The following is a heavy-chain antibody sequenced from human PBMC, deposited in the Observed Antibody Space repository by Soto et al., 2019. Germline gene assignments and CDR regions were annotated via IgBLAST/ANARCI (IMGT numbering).Heavy chain of an antibody. CDR2: ISGSGGTT. D-gene: IGHD6-25*01. J-gene: IGHJ4*02. Sequence: EVQLLESGGGLVQPGRSLRLSCAASGFTFSNYAMSWVRQAPGQGLDWVSAISGSGGTTYYADSVKGRFTISRDNSKNTLFLPMNSLRAEDAAVYYCAKFFVETGSNSGWPWSFNSWGQGTLVTVSS. CDR1: GFTFSNYA. CDR3: AKFFVETGSNSGWPWSFNS. V-gene: IGHV3-23*01.